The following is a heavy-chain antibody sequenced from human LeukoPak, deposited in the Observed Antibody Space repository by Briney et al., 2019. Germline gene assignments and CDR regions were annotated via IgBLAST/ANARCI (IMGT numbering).Heavy chain of an antibody. CDR1: GYTFTSYG. J-gene: IGHJ4*02. CDR2: ISAYNGNT. V-gene: IGHV1-18*01. Sequence: ASVKVSCKASGYTFTSYGISWVRQAPGQGLEWMGWISAYNGNTNYAQKLQGRVTMTTDTSTSTAYMELRSLRSDDTAVYYCPRGPYYYGSGSYYFDYWGQGTLVTVSS. CDR3: PRGPYYYGSGSYYFDY. D-gene: IGHD3-10*01.